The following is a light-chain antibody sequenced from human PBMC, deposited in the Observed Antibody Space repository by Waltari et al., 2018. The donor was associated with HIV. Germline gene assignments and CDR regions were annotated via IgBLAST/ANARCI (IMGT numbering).Light chain of an antibody. J-gene: IGLJ2*01. V-gene: IGLV2-14*01. CDR2: EVS. Sequence: QSALTQPASVSASPGQSITISCTGTSSDVGGYNCVSWYQQHPGKAPKLMIYEVSNRPSGVSNRFSGSKSGNTSSLTISGLQAEDEADYYCSSYTSSKTRVFGGGTKLTVL. CDR1: SSDVGGYNC. CDR3: SSYTSSKTRV.